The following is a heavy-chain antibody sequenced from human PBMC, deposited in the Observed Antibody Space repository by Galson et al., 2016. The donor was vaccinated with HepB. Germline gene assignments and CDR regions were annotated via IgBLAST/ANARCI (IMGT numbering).Heavy chain of an antibody. CDR2: TSGRGDNT. CDR3: ARSVLTAYMNWFDP. V-gene: IGHV3-23*01. CDR1: GFPFSNYA. Sequence: SLRLSCAGSGFPFSNYAMTWVRQAPGKGLEWVSFTSGRGDNTYYADSVKGRFTISRDNSKNTRYLQRKSLRGRETAVYYCARSVLTAYMNWFDPWGQGTLVTVSS. J-gene: IGHJ5*02. D-gene: IGHD3-9*01.